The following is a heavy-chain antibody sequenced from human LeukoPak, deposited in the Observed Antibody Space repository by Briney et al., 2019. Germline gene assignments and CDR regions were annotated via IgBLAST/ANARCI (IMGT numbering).Heavy chain of an antibody. CDR3: ARGTGRRAFEI. J-gene: IGHJ3*02. CDR2: IYPGDSET. Sequence: GESLKISCKASGYFFPSSWIGWVRQMPGKGLEWMGIIYPGDSETIYGPSFQGQVTISADKSISTAYLQWSSLKASDTAMYYCARGTGRRAFEIWGQGTMVTVSS. D-gene: IGHD3-10*01. V-gene: IGHV5-51*01. CDR1: GYFFPSSW.